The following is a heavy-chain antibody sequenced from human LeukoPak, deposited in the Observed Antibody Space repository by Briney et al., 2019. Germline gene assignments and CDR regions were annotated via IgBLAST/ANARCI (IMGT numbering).Heavy chain of an antibody. V-gene: IGHV3-21*01. J-gene: IGHJ4*02. CDR1: GFTFSLSS. Sequence: GGSLRLFCAASGFTFSLSSINWVRQSPGRGLEWVSSIDPTTNYIYYANSVRGRFTISRDNAKNSVYLQMNSLSAEDTAIYYCARLMTGISSYYFDFWGQGTLVTVSS. CDR2: IDPTTNYI. CDR3: ARLMTGISSYYFDF. D-gene: IGHD1-20*01.